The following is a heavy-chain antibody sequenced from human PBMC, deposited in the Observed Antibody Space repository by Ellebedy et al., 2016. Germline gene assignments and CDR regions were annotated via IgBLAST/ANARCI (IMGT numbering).Heavy chain of an antibody. CDR3: ATTSTAYSVRGVHDY. CDR1: GFTFSSYA. CDR2: ISGSGGST. Sequence: GGSLRLXXAASGFTFSSYAMSWVRQAPGKGLEWVSAISGSGGSTYYADSVKGRFTISRVNSKNTLYLQMNSLRAEDTAVYYCATTSTAYSVRGVHDYWGQGTLVTVSS. V-gene: IGHV3-23*01. J-gene: IGHJ4*02. D-gene: IGHD3-10*01.